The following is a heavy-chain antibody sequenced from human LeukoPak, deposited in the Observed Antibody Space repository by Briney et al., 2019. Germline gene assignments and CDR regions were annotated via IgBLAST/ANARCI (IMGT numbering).Heavy chain of an antibody. Sequence: GGSLRLSCETSGFTFRNHGLTWARQAPGKGLEWVSYISSSGSTIYYADSVKGRFTISRDNAKNSLYLQMNSLRAEDTAVYYCARWIPRDGYKLFDYWGQGTLVTVSS. CDR3: ARWIPRDGYKLFDY. CDR2: ISSSGSTI. CDR1: GFTFRNHG. J-gene: IGHJ4*02. D-gene: IGHD5-24*01. V-gene: IGHV3-48*04.